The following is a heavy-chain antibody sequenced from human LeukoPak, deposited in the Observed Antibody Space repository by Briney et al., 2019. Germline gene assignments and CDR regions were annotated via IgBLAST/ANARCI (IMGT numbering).Heavy chain of an antibody. D-gene: IGHD5-12*01. CDR1: GFTFSSYG. CDR3: AREMGGYPFDY. V-gene: IGHV3-23*01. Sequence: PGGSLRLSCAASGFTFSSYGMSWVRQAPGKGLEWVSAISGSGGSTYYADSVEGRFTISRDNAKNSLYLQMNSLRAEDTAVYYCAREMGGYPFDYWGQGTLVTVSS. J-gene: IGHJ4*02. CDR2: ISGSGGST.